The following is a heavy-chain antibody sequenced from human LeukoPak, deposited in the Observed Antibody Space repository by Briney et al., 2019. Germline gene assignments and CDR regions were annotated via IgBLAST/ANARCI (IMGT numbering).Heavy chain of an antibody. CDR2: IYYSGST. V-gene: IGHV4-39*07. CDR1: GGSISSSSYY. J-gene: IGHJ4*02. Sequence: PSETLSLTCTVSGGSISSSSYYWGWIRQPPGKGLEWIGSIYYSGSTYYNPSLKSRVTISVDTSKNQFSLKLSSVTAADTAVYYCARDTDSGSYLGFFDYRGQGTLVTVSS. CDR3: ARDTDSGSYLGFFDY. D-gene: IGHD1-26*01.